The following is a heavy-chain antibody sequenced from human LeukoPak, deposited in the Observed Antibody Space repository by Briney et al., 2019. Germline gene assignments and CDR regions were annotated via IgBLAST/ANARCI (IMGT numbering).Heavy chain of an antibody. CDR3: ARLKIYCTGGVCLSPIDY. V-gene: IGHV3-21*01. Sequence: GGSLRLSCAASGFTFSTYSMNWVRQAPGKGLEWVSSISSSTSSKYYADSVKGRFTMSRDNAKNSLYLQMNSLRAEDTAVYYCARLKIYCTGGVCLSPIDYWGQGTLVTVSS. CDR1: GFTFSTYS. CDR2: ISSSTSSK. J-gene: IGHJ4*02. D-gene: IGHD2-8*02.